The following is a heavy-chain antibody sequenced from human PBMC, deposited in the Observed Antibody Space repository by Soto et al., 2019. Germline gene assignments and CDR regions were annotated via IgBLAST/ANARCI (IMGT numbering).Heavy chain of an antibody. V-gene: IGHV4-34*01. CDR3: ARADYYDSSGYYCGN. CDR1: GGSFSGYY. J-gene: IGHJ4*02. D-gene: IGHD3-22*01. Sequence: SETLSLTCAVYGGSFSGYYWSWIRQPPGKGLEWIGEINHSGSTNYNPSLKSRVTISVDTSKNQFSLKLSSVTAADTAVYYCARADYYDSSGYYCGNWGQGTLVT. CDR2: INHSGST.